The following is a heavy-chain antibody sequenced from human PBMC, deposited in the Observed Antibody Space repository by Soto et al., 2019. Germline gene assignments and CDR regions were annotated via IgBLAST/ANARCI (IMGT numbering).Heavy chain of an antibody. V-gene: IGHV3-7*05. CDR3: ASFDWLFAFDI. J-gene: IGHJ3*02. D-gene: IGHD3-9*01. CDR1: GFTFSSYW. Sequence: GGSLRLSCAASGFTFSSYWMSWVRQAPGKGLGWVANIKQDGSEKYYVDSVKGRFTISRDNAKNSLYLQMNSLRAEDTAVYYCASFDWLFAFDIWGQGTMVTVSS. CDR2: IKQDGSEK.